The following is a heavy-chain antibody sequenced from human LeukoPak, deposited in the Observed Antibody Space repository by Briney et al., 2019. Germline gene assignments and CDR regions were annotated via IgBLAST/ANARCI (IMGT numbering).Heavy chain of an antibody. CDR1: GGSFSGYY. Sequence: SETLSLTCAVYGGSFSGYYWSWIRQPPGKGLEWIGEINHSGSTNYNPSLKSRVTISVDTSKNQFSLKLSSVTAADTAVYYCARRWLRDNWFDPWGQGTLVTVSS. CDR2: INHSGST. D-gene: IGHD3-22*01. J-gene: IGHJ5*02. CDR3: ARRWLRDNWFDP. V-gene: IGHV4-34*01.